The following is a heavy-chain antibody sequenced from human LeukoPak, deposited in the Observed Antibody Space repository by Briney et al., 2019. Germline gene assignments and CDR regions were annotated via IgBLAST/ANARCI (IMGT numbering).Heavy chain of an antibody. CDR2: IYPGDSDT. J-gene: IGHJ4*02. V-gene: IGHV5-51*01. CDR3: ARGPRGRSSWSSTSDY. CDR1: GYSFPSYW. D-gene: IGHD6-13*01. Sequence: GESLKISCKGSGYSFPSYWIGWVRQMPGKGLEWMGIIYPGDSDTRYSPSFRGQVTISADKSISTAYLQWSGLKASDTAMYYCARGPRGRSSWSSTSDYWGQGTLVTVSS.